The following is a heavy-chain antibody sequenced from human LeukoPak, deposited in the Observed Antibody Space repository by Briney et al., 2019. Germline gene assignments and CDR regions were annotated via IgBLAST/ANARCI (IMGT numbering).Heavy chain of an antibody. CDR2: IRYDGSNK. CDR3: AKSEFVVVPAAEDY. D-gene: IGHD2-2*01. V-gene: IGHV3-30*02. J-gene: IGHJ4*02. CDR1: GFTFSSYG. Sequence: GGSLRFSCAASGFTFSSYGVHWVRQAPGKGLEWVAFIRYDGSNKYYADSVKGRFTISRDNSKNTLYLQMNSLRAEDTAVYYCAKSEFVVVPAAEDYWGQGTLVTVSS.